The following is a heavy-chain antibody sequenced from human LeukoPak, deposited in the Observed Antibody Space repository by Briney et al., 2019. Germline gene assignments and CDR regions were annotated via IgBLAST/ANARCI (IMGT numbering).Heavy chain of an antibody. J-gene: IGHJ4*02. CDR1: GFTFSNFE. D-gene: IGHD6-25*01. V-gene: IGHV3-9*01. CDR2: ISWNSGSI. Sequence: GGSLRLSCAASGFTFSNFEMTWVRQAPGKGLEWVSGISWNSGSIGYADSVKGRFTISRDNAKNSLYLQMNSLRAEDTALYYCAKDTPASYWGQGTLVTVSS. CDR3: AKDTPASY.